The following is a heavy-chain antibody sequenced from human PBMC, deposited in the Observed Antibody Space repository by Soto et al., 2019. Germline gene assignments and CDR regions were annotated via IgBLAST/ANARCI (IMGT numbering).Heavy chain of an antibody. CDR2: ISTYNGNT. CDR1: GYTFTSYG. D-gene: IGHD2-2*01. J-gene: IGHJ6*02. CDR3: GRDLDQSAFYYGMDV. V-gene: IGHV1-18*01. Sequence: QVQVMQSGAEVKKPGASVKVSCKASGYTFTSYGISWVRQAPGQGLEWMGWISTYNGNTNYAQKLQGRVTMTTDTSXXTDYMALRSLRSDDTAVYYCGRDLDQSAFYYGMDVWGQGTTVTVSS.